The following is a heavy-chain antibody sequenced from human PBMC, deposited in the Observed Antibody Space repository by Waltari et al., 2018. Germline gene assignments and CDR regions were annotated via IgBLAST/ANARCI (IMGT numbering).Heavy chain of an antibody. CDR1: GGSFSGYY. CDR2: MNLSGST. CDR3: ARDVVVVAATPRGMDV. J-gene: IGHJ6*02. Sequence: QVQLQQWGAGLLKPSETLSLTCAVYGGSFSGYYWSWIRQPPVKGLEWIGEMNLSGSTKSSPSLKGVVTRAIDTSKNQFALGLSSVTAADTAVYYCARDVVVVAATPRGMDVWGQGTTVTVSS. D-gene: IGHD2-15*01. V-gene: IGHV4-34*01.